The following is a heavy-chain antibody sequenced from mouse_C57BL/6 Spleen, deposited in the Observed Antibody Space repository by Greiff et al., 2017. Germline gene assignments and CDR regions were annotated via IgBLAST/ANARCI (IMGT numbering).Heavy chain of an antibody. CDR1: GYTFTDYY. CDR2: IYPGSGNT. J-gene: IGHJ4*01. D-gene: IGHD2-4*01. Sequence: QVQLQQSGAELVRPGASVKLSCKASGYTFTDYYINWVKQRPGQGLEWIARIYPGSGNTYYNEKFKGKATLTAEKSSSTAYMQLSSLTSEDSAVXFCARYDYDWYYAMDYWGQGTSVTVSS. CDR3: ARYDYDWYYAMDY. V-gene: IGHV1-76*01.